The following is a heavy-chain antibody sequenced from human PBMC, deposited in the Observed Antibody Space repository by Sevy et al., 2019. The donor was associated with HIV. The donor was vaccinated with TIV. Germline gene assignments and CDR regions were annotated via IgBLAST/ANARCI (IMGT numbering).Heavy chain of an antibody. J-gene: IGHJ3*02. Sequence: SETLSLTCAVYGGSFSGYYWSWIRQPPGKGLEWVGEINHSGSTNYNPALKSRVTISLDTSNNQFSLKLSPVTAAETAVYYCARHCSSASCSHAFDIWGQGTMVTV. CDR2: INHSGST. D-gene: IGHD2-2*01. V-gene: IGHV4-34*01. CDR3: ARHCSSASCSHAFDI. CDR1: GGSFSGYY.